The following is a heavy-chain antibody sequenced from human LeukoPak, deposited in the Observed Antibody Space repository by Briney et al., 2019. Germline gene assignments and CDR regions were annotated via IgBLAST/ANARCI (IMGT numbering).Heavy chain of an antibody. J-gene: IGHJ4*02. CDR1: GGSISSYY. CDR3: ASLYYDFWSGYLTYFDY. D-gene: IGHD3-3*01. Sequence: SETLSLTCTVSGGSISSYYWSWIRQPPGKGLEWIGYIYYSGSTNYNPSLKSRVTISVDTSKNQFSLKLSSVTAAGTAVYYCASLYYDFWSGYLTYFDYWGQGTLVTVSS. CDR2: IYYSGST. V-gene: IGHV4-59*08.